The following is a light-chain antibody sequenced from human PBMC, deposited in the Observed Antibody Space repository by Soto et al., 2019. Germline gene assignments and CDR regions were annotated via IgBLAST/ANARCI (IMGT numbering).Light chain of an antibody. CDR3: VLYMGSGISV. V-gene: IGLV8-61*01. CDR2: STN. J-gene: IGLJ2*01. Sequence: QTVVTQEPSFSVSPGGTVTLTCGSTSGSVSTSYYPSWYQQTPGQAPRTLIYSTNTRSTGVPDHFSGSILGNTAALTITGAQADDECDYYCVLYMGSGISVFGGGTKLTVL. CDR1: SGSVSTSYY.